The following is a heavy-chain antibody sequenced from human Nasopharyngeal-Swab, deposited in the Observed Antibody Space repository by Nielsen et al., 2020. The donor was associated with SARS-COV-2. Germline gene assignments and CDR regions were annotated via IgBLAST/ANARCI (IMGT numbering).Heavy chain of an antibody. Sequence: SETLSLTCTVSGGSISSGGYYWSWIRQHPGKGLEWIGYIYYSGSTYYNPSLKSRVTISVDTSKNQFSLKLSSVTAADTAVYYCARSGSYYQGTFDYWGQGTLVTVSS. CDR3: ARSGSYYQGTFDY. V-gene: IGHV4-31*03. J-gene: IGHJ4*02. CDR2: IYYSGST. D-gene: IGHD1-26*01. CDR1: GGSISSGGYY.